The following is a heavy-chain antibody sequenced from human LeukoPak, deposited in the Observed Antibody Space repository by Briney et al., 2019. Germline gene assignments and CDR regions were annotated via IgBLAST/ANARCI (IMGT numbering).Heavy chain of an antibody. CDR3: ATRTETYSSGWYDPYFFDY. D-gene: IGHD6-19*01. CDR1: GYSFTSYW. V-gene: IGHV5-51*01. Sequence: GESLKISCKGSGYSFTSYWIGWVRQMPGKGLEWMGIIYPGDSDTRYSPSFQGQVTISADKSISTAYLQWSSLKASDTAMYYCATRTETYSSGWYDPYFFDYWGQGTLVTVSS. J-gene: IGHJ4*02. CDR2: IYPGDSDT.